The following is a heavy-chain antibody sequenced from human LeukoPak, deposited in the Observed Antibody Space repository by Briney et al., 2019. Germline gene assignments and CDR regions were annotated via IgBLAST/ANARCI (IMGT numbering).Heavy chain of an antibody. J-gene: IGHJ4*02. V-gene: IGHV1-46*01. CDR3: ARKGSSGWYEG. CDR1: GYTFTSYY. CDR2: INPSGGST. D-gene: IGHD6-19*01. Sequence: ASVKVSCQASGYTFTSYYMHWVRQAPGQGLEWMGIINPSGGSTSYAQKFQGRVTMTRDTSTSTVYMELSSLRSEDTAVYYCARKGSSGWYEGWGQGTLVTVSS.